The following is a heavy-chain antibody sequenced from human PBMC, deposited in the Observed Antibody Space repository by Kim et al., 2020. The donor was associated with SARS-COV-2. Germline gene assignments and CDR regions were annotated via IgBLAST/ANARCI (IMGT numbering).Heavy chain of an antibody. Sequence: SETLSLTCTVSGGSISSSSYYWGWIRQPPGKGLEWIGSIYYSGSTYYNPSLKSRVTISVDTSKNQFSLKLSSVTAADTAVYYCARLWKSSSWYPASGFDPWGQGTLVTVSS. CDR1: GGSISSSSYY. V-gene: IGHV4-39*01. D-gene: IGHD6-13*01. CDR2: IYYSGST. J-gene: IGHJ5*02. CDR3: ARLWKSSSWYPASGFDP.